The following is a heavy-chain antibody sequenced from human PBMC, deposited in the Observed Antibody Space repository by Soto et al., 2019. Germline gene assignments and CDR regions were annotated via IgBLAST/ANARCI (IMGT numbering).Heavy chain of an antibody. CDR3: AREDAAAGMGV. CDR1: ASSISLYY. D-gene: IGHD6-25*01. CDR2: IYHSGSS. J-gene: IGHJ6*02. Sequence: QVHLQESGPGLVKPSETVSLTCTIGASSISLYYWGWVRQPPGKGLEWIGSIYHSGSSYDNPSLKSRVSLSLERSRGQLCLSLPSVSAADTAVYYCAREDAAAGMGVRGQGTTVIVSS. V-gene: IGHV4-38-2*02.